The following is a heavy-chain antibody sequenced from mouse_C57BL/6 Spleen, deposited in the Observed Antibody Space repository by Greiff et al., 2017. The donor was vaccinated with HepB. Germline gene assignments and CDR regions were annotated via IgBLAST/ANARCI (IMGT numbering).Heavy chain of an antibody. J-gene: IGHJ4*01. D-gene: IGHD4-1*01. Sequence: VQVVESDAELVKPGASVKISCKVSGYTFTDHTIHWMKQRPEQGLEWIGYIYPRDGSTKYNEKFKGKATLTADKSSSTAYMQLNSLTSEDSAVYFCARSGLGSLYAMDYWGQGTSVTVSS. CDR1: GYTFTDHT. V-gene: IGHV1-78*01. CDR2: IYPRDGST. CDR3: ARSGLGSLYAMDY.